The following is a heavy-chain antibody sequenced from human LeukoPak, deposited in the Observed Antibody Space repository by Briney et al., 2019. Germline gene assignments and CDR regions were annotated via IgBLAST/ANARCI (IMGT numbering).Heavy chain of an antibody. Sequence: GGSLRLSCTASGATFASYAMSWLRQAPGRGLEWLSTVSARGDSTYYADSVKGRFTISRDNSKKTLYLQMNRLRAEDTAVYYCARDRCHGDCYYFDSWGQGTLVTVSS. V-gene: IGHV3-23*01. CDR3: ARDRCHGDCYYFDS. D-gene: IGHD2-21*02. CDR1: GATFASYA. CDR2: VSARGDST. J-gene: IGHJ4*02.